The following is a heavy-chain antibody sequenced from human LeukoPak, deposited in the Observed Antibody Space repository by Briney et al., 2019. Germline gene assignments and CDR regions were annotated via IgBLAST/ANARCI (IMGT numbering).Heavy chain of an antibody. V-gene: IGHV4-38-2*02. CDR1: GYSISSGYY. CDR2: IYYSGST. Sequence: SDTLSLTCTVSGYSISSGYYWGWIRQPPGKGLEWIGNIYYSGSTNYNPSLKSRVTISVDTSKNQFSLKLSSVTAADTAVYYCTRGSIAYYYIDVWGKGTTVTISS. CDR3: TRGSIAYYYIDV. J-gene: IGHJ6*03. D-gene: IGHD3-22*01.